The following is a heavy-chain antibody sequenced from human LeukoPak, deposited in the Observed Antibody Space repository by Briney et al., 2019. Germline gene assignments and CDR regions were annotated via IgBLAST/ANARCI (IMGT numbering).Heavy chain of an antibody. CDR1: GFTLSSYA. V-gene: IGHV3-23*01. D-gene: IGHD5-12*01. Sequence: PGGSLRLSCAASGFTLSSYAMSWVRQAPGKGLEWVSAISGSGGSTYYADSVKGRFTISRDNSKNTLYLQMNSLRAEDTAVYYCAKETRSGYDSPSPTNALDYWGQGTLVTVSS. CDR3: AKETRSGYDSPSPTNALDY. J-gene: IGHJ4*02. CDR2: ISGSGGST.